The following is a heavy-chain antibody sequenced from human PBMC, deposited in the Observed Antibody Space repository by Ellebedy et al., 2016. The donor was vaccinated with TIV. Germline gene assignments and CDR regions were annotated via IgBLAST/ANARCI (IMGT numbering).Heavy chain of an antibody. J-gene: IGHJ4*02. D-gene: IGHD2-15*01. CDR1: EFTVTSTY. CDR3: TSSVPGCSSGNCNYGRGYYLNY. Sequence: GESLKISCAASEFTVTSTYISWVRQAPGKGMEWVSSISGSSTYIYYADSVKGRFAISRDNAKNSLYQQMNSLRAEDTAVYYCTSSVPGCSSGNCNYGRGYYLNYWGQGTLVTVSS. V-gene: IGHV3-21*01. CDR2: ISGSSTYI.